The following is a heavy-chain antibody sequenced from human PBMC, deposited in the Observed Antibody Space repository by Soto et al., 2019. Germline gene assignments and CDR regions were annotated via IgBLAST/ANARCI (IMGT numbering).Heavy chain of an antibody. V-gene: IGHV4-59*02. CDR1: GGSVNSDH. CDR2: IYSSGST. D-gene: IGHD3-10*01. Sequence: PSETLSLTCTVSGGSVNSDHWSWIRQPPGKGLEWIGDIYSSGSTNYNPSLKSPVTISLDTSKNQFSLRVRSVTAADTAVYYCARLSGTYYNVGKYYYYYYMDVWGKGTTVTVSS. J-gene: IGHJ6*03. CDR3: ARLSGTYYNVGKYYYYYYMDV.